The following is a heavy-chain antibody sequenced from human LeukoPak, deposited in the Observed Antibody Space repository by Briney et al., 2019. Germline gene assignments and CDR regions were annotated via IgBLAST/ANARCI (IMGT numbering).Heavy chain of an antibody. J-gene: IGHJ4*02. CDR2: IYYSGST. V-gene: IGHV4-59*01. D-gene: IGHD6-19*01. Sequence: SETLSLTCTVSGGSISSYYWSWIRQPPGKGLEWIGYIYYSGSTNYNPSLKSRVTISVDTSKNQFSLKLSSVTAADTAVYYCARSTDDGYSSGWYPTPIDYWGQGTLVTVSS. CDR3: ARSTDDGYSSGWYPTPIDY. CDR1: GGSISSYY.